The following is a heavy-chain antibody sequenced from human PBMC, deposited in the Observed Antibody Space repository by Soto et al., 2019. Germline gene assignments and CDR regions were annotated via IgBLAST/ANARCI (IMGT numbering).Heavy chain of an antibody. CDR2: IYSGGST. CDR3: ARHAGSSYYTEAFDI. D-gene: IGHD3-10*01. CDR1: GFTVSSNY. J-gene: IGHJ3*02. V-gene: IGHV3-66*04. Sequence: EVQLVESGGGLVQPGGSLRLSCAASGFTVSSNYISWVRQAPGKGLEWVSVIYSGGSTFYADSVKGRFTISRDNSKNTLYLQMDSLRAEDTAMYYCARHAGSSYYTEAFDIWGQGTMVTVSS.